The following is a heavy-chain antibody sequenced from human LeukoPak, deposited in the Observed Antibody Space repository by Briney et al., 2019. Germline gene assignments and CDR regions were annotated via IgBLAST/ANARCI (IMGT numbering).Heavy chain of an antibody. J-gene: IGHJ6*02. CDR1: GFTFSTYG. CDR2: ISHDGSNK. Sequence: GGSLRLSCTGSGFTFSTYGMHWVRQAPGKGLEWVAVISHDGSNKVYPDSVKGRFAISRDNSKNTLFLQMNSLRAEDTAVYYCAKDGLWFGEFPRSDGMDVWGQGTTVTVSS. CDR3: AKDGLWFGEFPRSDGMDV. V-gene: IGHV3-30*18. D-gene: IGHD3-10*01.